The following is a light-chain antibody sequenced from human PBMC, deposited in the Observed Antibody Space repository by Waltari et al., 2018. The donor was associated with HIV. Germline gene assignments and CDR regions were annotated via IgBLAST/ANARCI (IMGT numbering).Light chain of an antibody. CDR2: DDS. Sequence: YVLTQPPSVSVAPGQTAKITCGGNNIGSKSVDWDQQKPGQATVLVGYDDSDRPSGIPERFSGSNSGNTATLTIIRVEAGDEAYYYCQVWDSSSDHVVFGGGTKLTVL. CDR3: QVWDSSSDHVV. CDR1: NIGSKS. V-gene: IGLV3-21*02. J-gene: IGLJ2*01.